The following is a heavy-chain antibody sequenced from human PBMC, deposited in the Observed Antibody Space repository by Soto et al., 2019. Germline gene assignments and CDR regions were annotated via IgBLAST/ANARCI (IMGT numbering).Heavy chain of an antibody. CDR1: GYTFTSYG. Sequence: QVQLVQSGAEVKKPGASVKVSCKASGYTFTSYGISWVRQAPGQGLDWMGWISAYNGKTNYAQKLQGRVTLTTDTSTSTAYMELRNLSSEATAVDYCAREAAAGTLDYWGQGTLVTVSS. V-gene: IGHV1-18*01. D-gene: IGHD6-13*01. J-gene: IGHJ4*02. CDR3: AREAAAGTLDY. CDR2: ISAYNGKT.